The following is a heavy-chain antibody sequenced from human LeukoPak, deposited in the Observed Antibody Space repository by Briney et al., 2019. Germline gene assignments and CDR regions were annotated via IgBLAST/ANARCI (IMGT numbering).Heavy chain of an antibody. CDR3: AKDLLYSDVWGSYRPNPLDY. Sequence: GGSLRLSCAASGFTFSSYSMNWVRQAPGKGLEWVSSISTTSDYIYYADSMKGRFTISRDNSKNTLYLQMNSLRAEDTAVYYCAKDLLYSDVWGSYRPNPLDYWGQGTLVTVSS. D-gene: IGHD3-16*02. J-gene: IGHJ4*02. V-gene: IGHV3-21*01. CDR1: GFTFSSYS. CDR2: ISTTSDYI.